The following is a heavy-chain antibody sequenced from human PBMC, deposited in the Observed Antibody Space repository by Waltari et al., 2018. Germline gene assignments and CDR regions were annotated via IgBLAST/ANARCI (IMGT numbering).Heavy chain of an antibody. CDR2: IKPDGTST. Sequence: EVQLVESGGGLVHTGGSVRLSCEASGFTLSTFWMHWVRHLPGKGLVWVSHIKPDGTSTDYGDSVEGRFTISRDNAKNTLYLQMNSLRAEDTAIYYCVRDLYGRDDVWGQGTMVTVSS. D-gene: IGHD3-10*01. V-gene: IGHV3-74*01. CDR1: GFTLSTFW. J-gene: IGHJ3*01. CDR3: VRDLYGRDDV.